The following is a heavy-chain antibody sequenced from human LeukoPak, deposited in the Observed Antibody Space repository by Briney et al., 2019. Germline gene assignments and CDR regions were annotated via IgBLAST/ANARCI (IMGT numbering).Heavy chain of an antibody. D-gene: IGHD2-15*01. CDR3: ARDRVSSNMVAATFLFDP. J-gene: IGHJ5*02. CDR1: GFTFSSYG. Sequence: PGGSLRLSCAASGFTFSSYGMHWVRQAPGKGLEWVAFIRYDGSNKYYADSVKGRFTISRDNSKNTLYLQMNSLRAEDTAVYYCARDRVSSNMVAATFLFDPWGQGTLVTVSS. CDR2: IRYDGSNK. V-gene: IGHV3-30*02.